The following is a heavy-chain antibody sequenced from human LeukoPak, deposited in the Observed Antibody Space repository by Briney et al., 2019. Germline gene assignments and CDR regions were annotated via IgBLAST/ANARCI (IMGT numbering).Heavy chain of an antibody. CDR3: ARDPHNYGSGRYYQH. CDR2: ISAYNGNT. J-gene: IGHJ1*01. V-gene: IGHV1-18*01. D-gene: IGHD3-10*01. CDR1: GYTFTSYG. Sequence: ASVKVSCKASGYTFTSYGISWVRQAPGQGLEWMGWISAYNGNTNYAQKLQGRVTMTTDTSTSTAYMELRSLRSDDTAVYYCARDPHNYGSGRYYQHWGQGTLVTVSS.